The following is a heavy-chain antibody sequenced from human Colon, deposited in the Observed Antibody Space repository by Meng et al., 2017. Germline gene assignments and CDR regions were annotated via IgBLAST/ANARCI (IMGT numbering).Heavy chain of an antibody. Sequence: QMTLSQSAAEVKKPGGAVKVSCKASGYNFTGYYMHWARHAPGQGLEWMGRVNPHSNYGNYAQKFQGRVTMTRDTSISTAYMELSRLRSDDTALYYCARGYSSGISFDYWGQGTLVTVSS. J-gene: IGHJ4*02. CDR3: ARGYSSGISFDY. CDR2: VNPHSNYG. V-gene: IGHV1-2*06. D-gene: IGHD6-19*01. CDR1: GYNFTGYY.